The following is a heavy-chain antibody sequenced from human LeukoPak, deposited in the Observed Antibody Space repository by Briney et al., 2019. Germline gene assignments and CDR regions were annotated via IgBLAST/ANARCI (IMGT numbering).Heavy chain of an antibody. CDR3: AREKGGEYSRNVDY. Sequence: SETLSLTCTVSGGSISSSSYYWGWIRQPPGKGLEWIGSIYYSGSTYYNPSLKSRVTISVDTSKNQFSLKLSSVTAADTAVYYCAREKGGEYSRNVDYWGQGTLVNVSS. D-gene: IGHD4-23*01. J-gene: IGHJ4*02. CDR1: GGSISSSSYY. CDR2: IYYSGST. V-gene: IGHV4-39*07.